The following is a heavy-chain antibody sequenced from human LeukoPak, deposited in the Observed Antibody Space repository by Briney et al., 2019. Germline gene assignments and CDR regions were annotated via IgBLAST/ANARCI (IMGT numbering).Heavy chain of an antibody. V-gene: IGHV3-48*03. CDR2: ISSSSNTI. J-gene: IGHJ4*02. Sequence: GGSLRLSCAASGFTFSSYEMNWVRQAPGKGLEWVSYISSSSNTIYYADSVKGRFTISRDNAKNSLYLQMNSLRAEDTAVYYCAKVNPTSSGFYTYWGQGTLVTVSS. CDR3: AKVNPTSSGFYTY. D-gene: IGHD3-22*01. CDR1: GFTFSSYE.